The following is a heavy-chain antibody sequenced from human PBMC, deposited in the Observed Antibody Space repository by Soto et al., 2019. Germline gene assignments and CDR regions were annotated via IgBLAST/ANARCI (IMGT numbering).Heavy chain of an antibody. J-gene: IGHJ4*02. V-gene: IGHV2-5*02. Sequence: QLTLKESGPTLVKPTQTLTLTCTFSGFSLSTSGVGVGWIRQPPGKALEWLALIYWDDDKRYSPSLKSRLTITKDTSKNKVVLKMTNMDPADTATYCGAHRRVWSDYLDYWGQGTLVTVSS. D-gene: IGHD6-13*01. CDR3: AHRRVWSDYLDY. CDR2: IYWDDDK. CDR1: GFSLSTSGVG.